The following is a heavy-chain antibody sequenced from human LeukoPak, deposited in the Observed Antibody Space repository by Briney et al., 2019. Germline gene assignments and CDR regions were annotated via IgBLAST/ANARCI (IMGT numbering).Heavy chain of an antibody. Sequence: GGSLRLSCAASGFTFSSYWMNWVRQAPGKGLEWVAVISYDGSNKYYADSVKGRFTISRDNSKNTLYLQMNSLRAEDTAVYYCARDGTTVTTGYFDLWGRGTLVTVSS. CDR3: ARDGTTVTTGYFDL. J-gene: IGHJ2*01. CDR1: GFTFSSYW. V-gene: IGHV3-30-3*01. D-gene: IGHD4-17*01. CDR2: ISYDGSNK.